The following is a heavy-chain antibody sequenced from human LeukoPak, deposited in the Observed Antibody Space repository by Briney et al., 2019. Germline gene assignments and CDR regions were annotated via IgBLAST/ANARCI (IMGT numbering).Heavy chain of an antibody. V-gene: IGHV3-21*01. J-gene: IGHJ6*03. D-gene: IGHD4-11*01. CDR2: XSXSSSYI. Sequence: XXSXSSSYIYYADSVKGRFTISRDNAKTSLYLQMNSLRAEDTAVYYCAREIRTVTTSQYYYYMDVWGKGTTVTVSS. CDR3: AREIRTVTTSQYYYYMDV.